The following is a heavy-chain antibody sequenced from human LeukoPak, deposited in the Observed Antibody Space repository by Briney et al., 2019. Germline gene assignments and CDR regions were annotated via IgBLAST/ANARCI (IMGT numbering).Heavy chain of an antibody. CDR3: ARRGLVVVPL. V-gene: IGHV4-39*01. D-gene: IGHD2-21*01. CDR2: IYYNGNT. Sequence: PSETLSLTCTVSGVSVRSSDSYWVWVRQPPGKGLEWVGSIYYNGNTPFNPSLKSRLSISVDTSKYQFSLRMTSVTAADTAVYYCARRGLVVVPLWGQGILVTVSS. J-gene: IGHJ4*02. CDR1: GVSVRSSDSY.